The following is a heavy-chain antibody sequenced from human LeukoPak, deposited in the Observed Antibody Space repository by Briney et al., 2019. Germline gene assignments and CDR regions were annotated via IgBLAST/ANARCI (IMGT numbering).Heavy chain of an antibody. CDR1: GGSVSSGSYY. J-gene: IGHJ3*02. CDR2: IYYSGST. D-gene: IGHD3-10*01. V-gene: IGHV4-61*01. Sequence: SETLSLTCTVSGGSVSSGSYYWSWIRQPPGKGLEWIGYIYYSGSTNYNPSLKSRVTISVDTSKNQFSLKPSSVTAADTAVYYCARDPSNSRGTMVQGVTPHDAFDIWGQGTMVTVSS. CDR3: ARDPSNSRGTMVQGVTPHDAFDI.